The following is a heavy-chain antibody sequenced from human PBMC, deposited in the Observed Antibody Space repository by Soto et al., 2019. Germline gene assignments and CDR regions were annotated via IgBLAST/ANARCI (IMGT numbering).Heavy chain of an antibody. Sequence: QVQLQESGPGLVKPSGTLSLTCSVSGGSVSSDAYYWSWIRQPPGKTLEGIGFILSGGGTSTNPSLRSRLSISVDTSRNQFSLRLTSVTASDTGVYFCAKGFSSGWYVDSWGRGTLVTVSS. CDR3: AKGFSSGWYVDS. CDR2: ILSGGGT. J-gene: IGHJ4*02. D-gene: IGHD6-19*01. V-gene: IGHV4-61*08. CDR1: GGSVSSDAYY.